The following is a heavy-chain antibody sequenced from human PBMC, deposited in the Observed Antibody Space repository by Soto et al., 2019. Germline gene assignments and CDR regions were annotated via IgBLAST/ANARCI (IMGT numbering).Heavy chain of an antibody. CDR3: AEGAQLTQYYFDF. V-gene: IGHV3-23*01. CDR1: GFTFSTHG. Sequence: GGSLRLSCAASGFTFSTHGMSWVRQAPGKGLEWVSAISGSGGSTSYTGSVRGRFTISRDNSRNTVYLQMNSLRADDAAVYFWAEGAQLTQYYFDFWGQGTLVTVSS. CDR2: ISGSGGST. J-gene: IGHJ4*02. D-gene: IGHD3-16*01.